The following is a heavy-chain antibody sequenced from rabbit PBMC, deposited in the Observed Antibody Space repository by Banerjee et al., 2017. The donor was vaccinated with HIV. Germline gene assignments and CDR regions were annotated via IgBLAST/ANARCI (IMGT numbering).Heavy chain of an antibody. D-gene: IGHD6-1*01. J-gene: IGHJ6*01. CDR2: IYGGSSGDT. CDR1: GFSFSRYYY. V-gene: IGHV1S40*01. Sequence: QSLEESGGDLVKPGGTLTLTCTASGFSFSRYYYMCWVRQAPGKGLEWIACIYGGSSGDTHYASWAKGRFTVSKTSSTTVTLQMTSLTAADTATYFCASSSYGYSNYPDGISRLDLWGPGTLVTVS. CDR3: ASSSYGYSNYPDGISRLDL.